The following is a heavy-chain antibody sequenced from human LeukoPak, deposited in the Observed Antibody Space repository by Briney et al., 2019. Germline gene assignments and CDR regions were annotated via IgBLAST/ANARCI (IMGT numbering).Heavy chain of an antibody. J-gene: IGHJ3*02. V-gene: IGHV1-69*13. Sequence: SVKVSCKASGGTFSSYAISWVRQAPGQGLEWMGGIIPIFGTANYAQKFQGRVTITADESTSTAYVELSSLRSEDLAVYYCANEGLSAFDIWGQGTMVTVSS. D-gene: IGHD2-8*01. CDR2: IIPIFGTA. CDR1: GGTFSSYA. CDR3: ANEGLSAFDI.